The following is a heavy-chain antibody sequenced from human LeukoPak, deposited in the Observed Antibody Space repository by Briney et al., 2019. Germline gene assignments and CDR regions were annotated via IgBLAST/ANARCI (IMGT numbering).Heavy chain of an antibody. V-gene: IGHV3-48*01. CDR3: ARMSGSRLPGY. J-gene: IGHJ4*02. CDR2: ISSGSSAR. Sequence: GGSLRLSCAASGFNFGSSVMSWVRQTPGKGLEWVSYISSGSSARYYADSVKGRFTISRDDARNSLYLQMNSLRAEDTAVYYCARMSGSRLPGYWGQGTLVTVSS. CDR1: GFNFGSSV. D-gene: IGHD3-3*01.